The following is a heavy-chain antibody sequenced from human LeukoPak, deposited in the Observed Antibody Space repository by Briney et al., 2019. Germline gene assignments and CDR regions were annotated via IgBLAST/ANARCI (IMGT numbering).Heavy chain of an antibody. CDR1: GFTFSDYY. CDR3: ASRGYSSSWYIFDY. Sequence: GGSLRLSCAAFGFTFSDYYMSWIRQAPGKGLEWVSYISSSGSTIYYADSVKGRFTISRDNAKNSLYLQMNSLRAEDTAVYYCASRGYSSSWYIFDYWGQGTLVTASS. J-gene: IGHJ4*02. CDR2: ISSSGSTI. V-gene: IGHV3-11*04. D-gene: IGHD6-13*01.